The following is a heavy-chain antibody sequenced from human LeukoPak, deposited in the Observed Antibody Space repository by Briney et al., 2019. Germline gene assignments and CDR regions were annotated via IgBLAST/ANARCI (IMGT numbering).Heavy chain of an antibody. CDR1: EFILSSYA. D-gene: IGHD1-26*01. CDR3: ARLVGATYYFDF. Sequence: GGSLRLSCEASEFILSSYAMSWVRQAPGKGLEWVTVIYNSGSTYYADSVKGRFTISRDDSKNTLHLQMNSLRAEDTAVYYCARLVGATYYFDFWGQGTLVTVSS. V-gene: IGHV3-53*01. CDR2: IYNSGST. J-gene: IGHJ4*02.